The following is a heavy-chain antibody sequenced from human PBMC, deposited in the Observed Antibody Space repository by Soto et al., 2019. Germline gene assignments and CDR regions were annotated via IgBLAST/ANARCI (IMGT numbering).Heavy chain of an antibody. D-gene: IGHD3-3*01. CDR2: IYYTGTT. CDR1: GGSISSYY. V-gene: IGHV4-59*01. Sequence: PSETLSLTCIVSGGSISSYYWSWIRQPPGKGLEWIGYIYYTGTTSYNPSLKSRVAISVDKSRNQFSLKLTSVTAADTAVYYCARGPNYDFWSGYFRGWGQGTLVTVSS. J-gene: IGHJ4*02. CDR3: ARGPNYDFWSGYFRG.